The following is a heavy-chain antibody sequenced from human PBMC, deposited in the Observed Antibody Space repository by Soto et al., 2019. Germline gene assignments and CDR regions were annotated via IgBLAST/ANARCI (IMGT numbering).Heavy chain of an antibody. J-gene: IGHJ6*02. V-gene: IGHV1-69*06. D-gene: IGHD3-22*01. Sequence: SVKVSCKASGGTFSSYAISWERQAPGQGLEWMGGIIPIFGTANYAQKFQGRVTITADKSTSTAYMELSSLRSEDTAVYYCARDSTYYYDSSGYYYYYYGMDVWGQGTTVTVSS. CDR3: ARDSTYYYDSSGYYYYYYGMDV. CDR1: GGTFSSYA. CDR2: IIPIFGTA.